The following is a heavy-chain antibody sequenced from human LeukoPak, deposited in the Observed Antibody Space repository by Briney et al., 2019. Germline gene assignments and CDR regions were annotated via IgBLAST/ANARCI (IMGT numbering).Heavy chain of an antibody. V-gene: IGHV3-23*01. Sequence: GGSLRLSCAASGFTFNNYAMSWVRQAPGKGLEWVSTFSGSGGSTYYADSVKGRFTIPRDNSKNTLYLQMNSLRADDTAIYYCAKSLGTSWMYFDYWGQGTLVTVSS. CDR1: GFTFNNYA. CDR3: AKSLGTSWMYFDY. D-gene: IGHD6-13*01. CDR2: FSGSGGST. J-gene: IGHJ4*02.